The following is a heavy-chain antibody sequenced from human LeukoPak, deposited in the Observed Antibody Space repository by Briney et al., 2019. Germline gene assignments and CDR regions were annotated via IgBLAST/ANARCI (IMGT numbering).Heavy chain of an antibody. Sequence: ASVTVSCKASGYTFSSYAITWVRQAPGQGLEWMGWISGYSGNTDYAQKFQGRVIITTDTSTSTGYMDLRSPRSDDTAMYYCASFYYGSGSYYNGGGFDVWGQGTMVTVSS. V-gene: IGHV1-18*01. CDR3: ASFYYGSGSYYNGGGFDV. D-gene: IGHD3-10*01. J-gene: IGHJ3*01. CDR2: ISGYSGNT. CDR1: GYTFSSYA.